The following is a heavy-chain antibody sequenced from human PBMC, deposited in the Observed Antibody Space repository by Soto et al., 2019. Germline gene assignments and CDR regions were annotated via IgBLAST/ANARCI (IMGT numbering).Heavy chain of an antibody. V-gene: IGHV1-2*02. J-gene: IGHJ4*02. CDR2: INPNGGAT. CDR1: GYTFTGHY. D-gene: IGHD3-16*01. Sequence: GASVNVSCKASGYTFTGHYLHWVRQAPGQRFEWLGWINPNGGATKYARKFQGRISLTGDTSTTTAYLELNRLRSDDTAVYFCARLGSYYDGSSYPFWGQGTLVTVSS. CDR3: ARLGSYYDGSSYPF.